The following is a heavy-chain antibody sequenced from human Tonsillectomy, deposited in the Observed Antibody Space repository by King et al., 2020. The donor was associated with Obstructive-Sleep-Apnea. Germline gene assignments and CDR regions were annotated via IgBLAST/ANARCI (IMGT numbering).Heavy chain of an antibody. CDR2: ISFDGSNK. CDR3: ASPVVPAAINAFDI. Sequence: QLVQSGGGVVQPGRSLRLSCAASGFTFSSYAMHWVRQAPGKGLEWVAVISFDGSNKYNTDSVKGRFTISRDNSKNTLYLQMNSLRAEDTAVYYCASPVVPAAINAFDIWGQGTMVTVSS. CDR1: GFTFSSYA. V-gene: IGHV3-30*04. D-gene: IGHD2-2*02. J-gene: IGHJ3*02.